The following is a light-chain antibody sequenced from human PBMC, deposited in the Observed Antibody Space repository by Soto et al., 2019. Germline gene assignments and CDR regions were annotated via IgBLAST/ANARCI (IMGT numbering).Light chain of an antibody. V-gene: IGLV2-8*01. CDR1: KNDIGVYDF. J-gene: IGLJ1*01. CDR2: EVV. CDR3: TSYAGSNTYV. Sequence: QSVLTQPPSASGSPGQSVTISCTGTKNDIGVYDFVSWYQHHPGKAPRLIIYEVVQRPSGVPDRVSGSTSGNTASLTVSWLQAADEADYFCTSYAGSNTYVFGSGTKLTVL.